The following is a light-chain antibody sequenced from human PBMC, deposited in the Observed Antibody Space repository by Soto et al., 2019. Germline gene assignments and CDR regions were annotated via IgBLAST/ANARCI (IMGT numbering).Light chain of an antibody. V-gene: IGKV1-39*01. CDR3: QQSDTTSIT. Sequence: DIQMTQSLSSLSASVGDRVTITCRASQSISSYLNWYQQKPGKAPKLLIYGASSWQSGVPSRFSGSGSGTDFILTISSLQPDDFASYYCQQSDTTSITFGQGTRLEIK. CDR1: QSISSY. J-gene: IGKJ5*01. CDR2: GAS.